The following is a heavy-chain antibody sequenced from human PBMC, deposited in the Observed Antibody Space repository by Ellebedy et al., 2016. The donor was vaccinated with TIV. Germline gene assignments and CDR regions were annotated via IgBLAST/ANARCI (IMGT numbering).Heavy chain of an antibody. CDR3: AKVVKGSLDP. Sequence: GGSLRLXCAASGFSSSDSYMSWIRQAPGKGLEWVSYISSGGTTIHYADSVKGRFTISRDNAKNSLYLQMNSLRAEDMAVCYCAKVVKGSLDPWGQGTLVTVSS. V-gene: IGHV3-11*01. D-gene: IGHD2-15*01. J-gene: IGHJ5*02. CDR1: GFSSSDSY. CDR2: ISSGGTTI.